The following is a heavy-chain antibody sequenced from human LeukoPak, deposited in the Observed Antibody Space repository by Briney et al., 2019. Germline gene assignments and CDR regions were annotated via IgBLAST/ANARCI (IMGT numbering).Heavy chain of an antibody. CDR2: INHSGST. D-gene: IGHD3-9*01. CDR3: ARRSDYDILTGYSNSRFDP. Sequence: SETLSLTCAVYGESFSGYYWSWIRQPPGKGLEWIGEINHSGSTNNNPTLKSRVTISVDTSKNQFTLKLSSVTAADTAVYYCARRSDYDILTGYSNSRFDPWGQGTLVTVSS. V-gene: IGHV4-34*01. J-gene: IGHJ5*02. CDR1: GESFSGYY.